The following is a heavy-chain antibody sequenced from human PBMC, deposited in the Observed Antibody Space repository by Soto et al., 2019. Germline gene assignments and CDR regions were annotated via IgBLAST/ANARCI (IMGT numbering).Heavy chain of an antibody. Sequence: PAETLSLTCTVSGDSISTYYWTWIRQPPGKGLEWIGHIYYNGSTSYNPSLKSRVTISVDTSKNQFSLKLSSVTAADTAMYYCARDVGCSRSSAYYYGMDVWGQGTTVTVSS. V-gene: IGHV4-59*01. J-gene: IGHJ6*02. CDR2: IYYNGST. CDR1: GDSISTYY. CDR3: ARDVGCSRSSAYYYGMDV. D-gene: IGHD6-6*01.